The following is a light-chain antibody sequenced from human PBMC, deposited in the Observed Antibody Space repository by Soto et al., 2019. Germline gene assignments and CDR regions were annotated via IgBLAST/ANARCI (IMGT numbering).Light chain of an antibody. Sequence: QSVLTQPASVYGSPGRSITISCTGTSSDVGAYKYVSWYQQHPGKAPKLMIYDVSSRPSGVSNRFSGSKSGNTASLIISGLQAEDEADYYCISYTSSDTYVFGTGTKVTVL. CDR3: ISYTSSDTYV. CDR1: SSDVGAYKY. CDR2: DVS. V-gene: IGLV2-14*01. J-gene: IGLJ1*01.